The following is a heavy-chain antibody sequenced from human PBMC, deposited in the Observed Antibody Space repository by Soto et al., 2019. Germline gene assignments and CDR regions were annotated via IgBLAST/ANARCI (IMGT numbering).Heavy chain of an antibody. D-gene: IGHD6-19*01. Sequence: GGSLRLSCAASGFTFSTYDMHWVRQPTGKGLEWVSAIGPAGDPYYPGAVKGRFTISRDNAKNSLYLQMDSLRAGDTAVYYCARAVAGTRAYYYYGMDVWGQGXTVTVSS. V-gene: IGHV3-13*05. CDR3: ARAVAGTRAYYYYGMDV. CDR2: IGPAGDP. CDR1: GFTFSTYD. J-gene: IGHJ6*02.